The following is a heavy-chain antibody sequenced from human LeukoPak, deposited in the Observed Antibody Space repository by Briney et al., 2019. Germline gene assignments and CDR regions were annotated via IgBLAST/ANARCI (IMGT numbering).Heavy chain of an antibody. CDR3: ARVLEGTAMDPSAVYFDY. D-gene: IGHD5-18*01. J-gene: IGHJ4*02. CDR2: IYHSGST. Sequence: SETLSLTCAVSGGSISSGGYSWSWIRQPPGKGLEWIGYIYHSGSTYYNPSLKSRVTISVDRSKNQFSLKLSSVTAADTAVYYCARVLEGTAMDPSAVYFDYWGQGTLVTVSS. CDR1: GGSISSGGYS. V-gene: IGHV4-30-2*01.